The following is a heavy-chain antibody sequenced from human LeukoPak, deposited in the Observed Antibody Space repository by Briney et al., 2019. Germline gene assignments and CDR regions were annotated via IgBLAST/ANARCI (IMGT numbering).Heavy chain of an antibody. Sequence: GGSLRLSCAASGFTFSIYWMHWVRHAPGKGLVWVSRINSDGSSTTYADSVKGRFTISRDNAKNTLYLQMNSLRAEDTAVYYCARGRETYYYDSSGYYLFAYWGQGTLVTVSS. CDR1: GFTFSIYW. CDR3: ARGRETYYYDSSGYYLFAY. CDR2: INSDGSST. V-gene: IGHV3-74*01. J-gene: IGHJ4*02. D-gene: IGHD3-22*01.